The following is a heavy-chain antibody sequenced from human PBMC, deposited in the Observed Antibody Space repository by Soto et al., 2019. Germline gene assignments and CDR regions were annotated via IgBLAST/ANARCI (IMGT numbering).Heavy chain of an antibody. D-gene: IGHD4-17*01. J-gene: IGHJ4*02. CDR2: IYSGGST. CDR3: ARDLYGGTAY. V-gene: IGHV3-53*04. CDR1: GFTVSSNY. Sequence: EVPLVESGGGLVQPGGSLRLSCAASGFTVSSNYMSWVRQAPGKGLEWVSVIYSGGSTYYADSVKGRFTISRHNSKTTLYLQMNSLRAEDTAVYYYARDLYGGTAYWGQGTLVIVSS.